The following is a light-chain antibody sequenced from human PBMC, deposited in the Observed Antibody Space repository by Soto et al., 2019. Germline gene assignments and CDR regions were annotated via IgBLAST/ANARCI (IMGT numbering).Light chain of an antibody. J-gene: IGKJ1*01. CDR3: QQHGSGPWT. Sequence: EIVLTQSPDTLSLSPGESATLSCRASQSVSSINLAWYQHKPGQAPRLLIYVASRRATGIPDRFSGSGSGTEFTLTITRLEPEDFAVYYCQQHGSGPWTFGQGTKVEIK. CDR2: VAS. CDR1: QSVSSIN. V-gene: IGKV3-20*01.